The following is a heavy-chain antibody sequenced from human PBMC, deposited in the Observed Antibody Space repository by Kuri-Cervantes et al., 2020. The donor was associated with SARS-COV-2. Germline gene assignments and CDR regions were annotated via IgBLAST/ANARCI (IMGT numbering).Heavy chain of an antibody. J-gene: IGHJ6*02. CDR2: TNHSGST. D-gene: IGHD6-13*01. CDR1: GGSFSGYY. Sequence: SQTLSLTCAVYGGSFSGYYWSWIRQPPGKGLEWIGETNHSGSTKNNPSLKSRVTKSVDTSKNQFSLKLSSVTAADTAVYYCARDLVQAGMDVWGQGTTVTVSS. CDR3: ARDLVQAGMDV. V-gene: IGHV4-34*01.